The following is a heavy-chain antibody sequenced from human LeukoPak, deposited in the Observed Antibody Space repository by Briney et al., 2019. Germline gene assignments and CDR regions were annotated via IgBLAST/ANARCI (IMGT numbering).Heavy chain of an antibody. CDR2: IYSGGST. CDR1: GFTFRRYA. J-gene: IGHJ4*02. D-gene: IGHD6-13*01. V-gene: IGHV3-66*01. CDR3: GYSSSWYFNFDY. Sequence: GGSLRLSCAASGFTFRRYAMSWVRQAPGKGLEWVSVIYSGGSTYYADSVKGRFTISRDNSKNTLYLQMNSLRAEDTAVYYCGYSSSWYFNFDYWGQGTLVTVSS.